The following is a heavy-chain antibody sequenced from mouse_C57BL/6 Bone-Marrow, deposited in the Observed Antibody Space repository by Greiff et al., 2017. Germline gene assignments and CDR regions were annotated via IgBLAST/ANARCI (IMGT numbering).Heavy chain of an antibody. CDR2: IDPSDSYT. Sequence: QVQLQQPGAELVRPGTSVKLSCKASGYTFTSYWMHWVKQRPGQGLEWIGVIDPSDSYTNYNQKFKGKATLTVDTSSSTAYMQLSSLTSEDSAVYNCARLDYFDYWGQGTTLT. CDR3: ARLDYFDY. CDR1: GYTFTSYW. J-gene: IGHJ2*01. V-gene: IGHV1-59*01.